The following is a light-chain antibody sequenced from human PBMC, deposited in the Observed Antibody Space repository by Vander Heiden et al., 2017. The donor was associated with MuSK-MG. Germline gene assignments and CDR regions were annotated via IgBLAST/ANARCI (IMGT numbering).Light chain of an antibody. V-gene: IGKV1-39*01. Sequence: DIQLTQSPSSLSASVGDRVTITCRASQSSSSYLNWYQQKPGKAPKLLIYAASSLQSGVPSRFSGSGSGTDFTLTICRLQPEDFATYYCQQSDSTPWTFGQGTKVEIK. J-gene: IGKJ1*01. CDR2: AAS. CDR3: QQSDSTPWT. CDR1: QSSSSY.